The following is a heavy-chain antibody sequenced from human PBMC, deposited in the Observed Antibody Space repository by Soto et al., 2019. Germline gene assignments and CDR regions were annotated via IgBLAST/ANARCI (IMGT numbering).Heavy chain of an antibody. V-gene: IGHV1-3*01. CDR3: ARGEWVDASL. CDR2: INAANGKT. D-gene: IGHD2-15*01. Sequence: QVQLVQSGAEVKKPGASVKVSCKASGYTFSTNAMHWVRQAPGQSLEWMGWINAANGKTEYSQKFQGRVTLTRDISASTAYMELSSLRSEDTAMYYCARGEWVDASLWGQGTMVIVSS. CDR1: GYTFSTNA. J-gene: IGHJ3*01.